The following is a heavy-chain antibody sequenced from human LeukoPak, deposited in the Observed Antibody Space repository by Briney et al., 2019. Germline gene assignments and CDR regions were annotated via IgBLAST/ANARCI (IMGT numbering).Heavy chain of an antibody. J-gene: IGHJ6*02. CDR1: GGSISSSSYY. D-gene: IGHD2-15*01. CDR3: ARDALELLDYYYGMDV. Sequence: SETLSLTCTVSGGSISSSSYYWGWIRQPPGKGLEWIGSIYYSGSTYYNPSLKSRVTISVDTSKNQFSPKLSSVTAADTAVYYCARDALELLDYYYGMDVWGQGTTVTVSS. V-gene: IGHV4-39*02. CDR2: IYYSGST.